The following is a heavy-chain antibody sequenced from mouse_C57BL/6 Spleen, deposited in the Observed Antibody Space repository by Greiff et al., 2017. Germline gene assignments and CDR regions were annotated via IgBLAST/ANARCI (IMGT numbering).Heavy chain of an antibody. Sequence: QVQLQQSGAELAKPGASVKLSCKASGYSFTSYWMHWVKQRPGQGLEWIGYINPCSGYTKYNQKFKDKATLTADKSSSTAYMQLSSLTYEDSAVXYCARGNYPPYYYAMDYWGQGTSVTVSS. J-gene: IGHJ4*01. D-gene: IGHD2-1*01. CDR3: ARGNYPPYYYAMDY. V-gene: IGHV1-7*01. CDR1: GYSFTSYW. CDR2: INPCSGYT.